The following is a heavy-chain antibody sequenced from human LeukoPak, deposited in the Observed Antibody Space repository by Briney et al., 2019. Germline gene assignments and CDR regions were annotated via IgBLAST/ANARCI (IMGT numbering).Heavy chain of an antibody. V-gene: IGHV5-51*01. Sequence: GESPKTSLKGSGYSFTNLYIAWVRPMPGKGPEWMGIIYPGGSDTRFSPSFQGQVTLSAAKSISTDYLQWSSLKASDSAIYECARLSGSWAFDVWGQGTVVTVSS. CDR3: ARLSGSWAFDV. D-gene: IGHD1-26*01. J-gene: IGHJ3*01. CDR2: IYPGGSDT. CDR1: GYSFTNLY.